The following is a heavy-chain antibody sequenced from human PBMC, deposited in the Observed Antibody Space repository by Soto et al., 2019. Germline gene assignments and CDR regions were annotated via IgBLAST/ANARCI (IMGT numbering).Heavy chain of an antibody. CDR3: AKDSGYYFDY. V-gene: IGHV3-9*01. CDR1: GFTFDDYA. Sequence: GGSLRLSCAASGFTFDDYAMHWVRQAPGKGLEWVSGISWNSGSIAYADSVKGRFTISRDNAKNSLYLQMNSLRAEDTALYYCAKDSGYYFDYWGQGTLVTVSS. J-gene: IGHJ4*02. CDR2: ISWNSGSI.